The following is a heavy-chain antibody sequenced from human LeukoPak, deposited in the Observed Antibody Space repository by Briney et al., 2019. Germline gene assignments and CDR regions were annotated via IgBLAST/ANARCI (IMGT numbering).Heavy chain of an antibody. V-gene: IGHV3-7*01. CDR3: ARDGVTIFGVAFDY. Sequence: GGSLRLSCAASGFTFSSYWMSWVRQAPGKGLEWVANIKQDGSEKYYVDSVKGRFTISRDNAKNSLYLQMNSLGAEDTAVYYCARDGVTIFGVAFDYWGQGTLVTVSS. CDR2: IKQDGSEK. CDR1: GFTFSSYW. J-gene: IGHJ4*02. D-gene: IGHD3-3*01.